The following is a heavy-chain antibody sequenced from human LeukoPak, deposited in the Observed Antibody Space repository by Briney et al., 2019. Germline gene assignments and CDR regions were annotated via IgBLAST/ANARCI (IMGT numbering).Heavy chain of an antibody. D-gene: IGHD2-15*01. V-gene: IGHV3-21*01. CDR1: GFTFSSYS. CDR2: ISSSSSYI. CDR3: ARDGVADCYYYYGMDV. J-gene: IGHJ6*02. Sequence: GGSLRLSCAASGFTFSSYSMNWVRQAPGKGLEWVSSISSSSSYIYYADSVKGRFTISRDNAKNSLYLQMNSLRAEDTAVYYCARDGVADCYYYYGMDVWGQGTTVTVSS.